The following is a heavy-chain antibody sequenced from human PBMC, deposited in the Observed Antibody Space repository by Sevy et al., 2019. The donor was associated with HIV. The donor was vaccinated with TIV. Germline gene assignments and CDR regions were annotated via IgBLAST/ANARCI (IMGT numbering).Heavy chain of an antibody. CDR3: ARGVGLDH. CDR1: GFTFSPYW. D-gene: IGHD1-26*01. CDR2: IRPDGSDK. J-gene: IGHJ4*02. Sequence: GGSLRLSCEASGFTFSPYWMTWVRQAPGKGLEWVANIRPDGSDKYDVDSVKGRFTMSRDNAKNSLYLQMNSLRADDTAMYYCARGVGLDHWGQGALVTVSS. V-gene: IGHV3-7*01.